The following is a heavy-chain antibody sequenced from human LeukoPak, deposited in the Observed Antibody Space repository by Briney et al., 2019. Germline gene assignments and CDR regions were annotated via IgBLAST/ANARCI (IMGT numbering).Heavy chain of an antibody. J-gene: IGHJ4*02. D-gene: IGHD4-23*01. Sequence: PSQTLSLTCTVSNGSISSNTYFWSWIRQPAGKGLEWIGEINHSGSTNYNPSLKSRVTISVDTSKNQFSLKLSSVTAADTAVYYCARGPYGGDFDYWGQGTLVTVSS. CDR1: NGSISSNTYF. CDR2: INHSGST. V-gene: IGHV4-61*09. CDR3: ARGPYGGDFDY.